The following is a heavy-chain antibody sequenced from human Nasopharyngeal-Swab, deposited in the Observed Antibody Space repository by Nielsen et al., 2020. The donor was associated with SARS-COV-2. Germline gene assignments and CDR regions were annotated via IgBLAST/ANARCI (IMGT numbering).Heavy chain of an antibody. CDR2: ISGSDHTT. CDR1: GFTFRSYA. Sequence: GGSLRLSCAASGFTFRSYAISWVRQAPGKGLEWVSVISGSDHTTYYADSVKGRFTISRDNSKNTLNLQMNNLRAEDTAIYYCAKDRDSGDDSDDYYHYYGMDVWGQGTTVTVFS. CDR3: AKDRDSGDDSDDYYHYYGMDV. D-gene: IGHD5-12*01. V-gene: IGHV3-23*01. J-gene: IGHJ6*02.